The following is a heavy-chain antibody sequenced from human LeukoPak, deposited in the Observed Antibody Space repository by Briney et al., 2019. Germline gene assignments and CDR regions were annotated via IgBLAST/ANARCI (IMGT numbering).Heavy chain of an antibody. J-gene: IGHJ4*02. CDR3: ARGPQFCSGGSCYGYYFDY. Sequence: GGSLRLSCAASGFTFSGYSMNWVRQPPGKGLEWVSSISSSGSYIYYADSVKGRFSISRDSAKNSLYLQMNSLRAEDTAVYYCARGPQFCSGGSCYGYYFDYWGQGTLVTVSS. V-gene: IGHV3-21*01. CDR1: GFTFSGYS. D-gene: IGHD2-15*01. CDR2: ISSSGSYI.